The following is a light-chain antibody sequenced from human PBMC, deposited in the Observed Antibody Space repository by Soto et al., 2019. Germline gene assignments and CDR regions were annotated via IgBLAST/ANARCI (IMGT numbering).Light chain of an antibody. Sequence: EVVLTQSPGSLSLSPGDRATLSCRASQSLVNTYVAWYQQKAGQAPRLLIYDASTRATGIPDRFSGSGSGEDFTLSISRLEPEDFAVYYCQSYGSSRTFGHGTKVEI. CDR1: QSLVNTY. CDR2: DAS. J-gene: IGKJ1*01. V-gene: IGKV3-20*01. CDR3: QSYGSSRT.